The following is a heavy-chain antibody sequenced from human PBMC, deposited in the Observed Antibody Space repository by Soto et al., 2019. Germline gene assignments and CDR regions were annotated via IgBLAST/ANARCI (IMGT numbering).Heavy chain of an antibody. D-gene: IGHD6-13*01. CDR1: GFTFSYYE. V-gene: IGHV3-48*03. CDR2: ISHTDRLT. Sequence: EVQLAESGGDLGQPGGSLRLSCVCSGFTFSYYEMNWVRQAPGKGLERVAFISHTDRLTHYPDSVKGRFTISRDNAQNSLYLEMTSLRVEDTGVYYCARDTGRASADLWGQGTLVTVSS. J-gene: IGHJ5*02. CDR3: ARDTGRASADL.